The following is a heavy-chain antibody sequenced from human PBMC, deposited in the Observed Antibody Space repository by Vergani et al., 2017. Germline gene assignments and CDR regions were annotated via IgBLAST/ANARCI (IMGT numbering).Heavy chain of an antibody. CDR1: GFTFSSYS. J-gene: IGHJ4*02. D-gene: IGHD6-13*01. V-gene: IGHV3-48*04. Sequence: EVQLVESGGGLVQPGGSLRLSCAASGFTFSSYSMNWVRQAPGKGLEWVSYISSSSSTIYYADSVKGRFTISRDNAKNSLYLQMNSLRAEDTALYYCAKDDSQQLGPFDYWGQGTLVTVSS. CDR2: ISSSSSTI. CDR3: AKDDSQQLGPFDY.